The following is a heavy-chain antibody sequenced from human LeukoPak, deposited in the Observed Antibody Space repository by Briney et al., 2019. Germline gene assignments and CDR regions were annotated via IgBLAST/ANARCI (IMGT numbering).Heavy chain of an antibody. J-gene: IGHJ5*02. CDR1: GGSISSYY. V-gene: IGHV4-59*01. D-gene: IGHD6-13*01. CDR3: ASSSGSSWYEGERWFDP. CDR2: IYYSGST. Sequence: SETLSLTCTVSGGSISSYYWSWIRQPPGKGLEWIGYIYYSGSTNYNPSLKSRATISVDTSKNQFSLKLSSVTAADTAVYYCASSSGSSWYEGERWFDPWGQGTLVTVSS.